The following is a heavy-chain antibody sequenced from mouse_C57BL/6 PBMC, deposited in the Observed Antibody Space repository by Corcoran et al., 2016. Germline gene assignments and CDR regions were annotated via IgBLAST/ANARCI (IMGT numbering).Heavy chain of an antibody. D-gene: IGHD1-2*01. CDR3: ARDGPDAMDD. CDR1: GYTFTDYY. Sequence: EVQLQQSGPELVKPGASVKIPCKASGYTFTDYYMNWVKQSHGKSLEWIGDINPNNGGTSYNQKFKGKATLTVDKSSSTAYMELRSLTSEDSAVYYCARDGPDAMDDLGQGTSCTVSS. V-gene: IGHV1-26*01. J-gene: IGHJ4*01. CDR2: INPNNGGT.